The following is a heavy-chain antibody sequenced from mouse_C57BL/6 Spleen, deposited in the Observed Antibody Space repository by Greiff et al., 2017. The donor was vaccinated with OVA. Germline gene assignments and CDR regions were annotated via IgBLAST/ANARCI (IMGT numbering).Heavy chain of an antibody. V-gene: IGHV5-15*01. CDR2: ISNLAYSI. J-gene: IGHJ2*01. CDR3: ARQGYDSLDY. D-gene: IGHD2-4*01. Sequence: EVKLMESGGGLVQPGGSLKLSCAASGFTFSDYGMAWVRQAPRKGPEWVAFISNLAYSIYYADTVTGRFTISRENAKNTLYLEMSSLRSEDTAMYYCARQGYDSLDYWGQGTTLTVAS. CDR1: GFTFSDYG.